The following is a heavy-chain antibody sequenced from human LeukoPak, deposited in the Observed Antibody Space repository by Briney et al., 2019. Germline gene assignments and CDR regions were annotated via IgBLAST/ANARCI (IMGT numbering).Heavy chain of an antibody. V-gene: IGHV4-34*01. CDR2: IHPSGST. J-gene: IGHJ4*02. CDR3: ARGRDAYKGGNY. D-gene: IGHD5-24*01. CDR1: GASFSDYY. Sequence: SETLSLTCAVYGASFSDYYWSWTRQPPGKGLEWIGEIHPSGSTNYNPSLKSRVTISVDTSKNQFSLNLSSVTAADTAVYYCARGRDAYKGGNYWGQGTLVTVSS.